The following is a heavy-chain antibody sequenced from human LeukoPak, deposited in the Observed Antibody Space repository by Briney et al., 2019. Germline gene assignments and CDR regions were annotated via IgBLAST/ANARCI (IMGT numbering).Heavy chain of an antibody. CDR3: ARHRLSRALGETRFDY. J-gene: IGHJ4*02. CDR2: IYYSGST. Sequence: PSETLSLTCAVYGGSFSGYYWSWIRQPPGKGLEWIGYIYYSGSTNYNPSLKSRVTISVDTSKNQFSLKLSSVTAADTAVYYCARHRLSRALGETRFDYWGQGTLVTVSS. CDR1: GGSFSGYY. D-gene: IGHD3-16*01. V-gene: IGHV4-59*08.